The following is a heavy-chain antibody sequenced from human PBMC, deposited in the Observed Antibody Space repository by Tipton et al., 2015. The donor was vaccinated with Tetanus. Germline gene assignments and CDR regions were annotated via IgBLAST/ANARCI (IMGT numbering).Heavy chain of an antibody. CDR3: ASGSALDY. Sequence: GLVKPSETLSLTCTVSGGSISSYYWSWIRQPPGKGLEWVASVSSTSSYIYYADSLKGRFTIPRDNAKNSLYLQMNNLRAEDTAVYFCASGSALDYRGQGTLVTVSS. D-gene: IGHD6-25*01. CDR2: VSSTSSYI. CDR1: GGSISSYY. J-gene: IGHJ4*02. V-gene: IGHV3-21*06.